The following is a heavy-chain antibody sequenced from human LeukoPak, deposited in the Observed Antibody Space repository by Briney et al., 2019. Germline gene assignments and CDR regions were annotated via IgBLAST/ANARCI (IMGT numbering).Heavy chain of an antibody. Sequence: GGSLRLSCAASGFTFSSYAMSWVRQAPGKGLEWVSGISGSGASTNYADSVKGRFTISRDNAKNSLYLQMNSLRAEDTAVYYCAREVDCSGGSCYGTEVDYYGMDVWGQGTTVTVSS. CDR3: AREVDCSGGSCYGTEVDYYGMDV. V-gene: IGHV3-23*01. CDR1: GFTFSSYA. D-gene: IGHD2-15*01. CDR2: ISGSGAST. J-gene: IGHJ6*02.